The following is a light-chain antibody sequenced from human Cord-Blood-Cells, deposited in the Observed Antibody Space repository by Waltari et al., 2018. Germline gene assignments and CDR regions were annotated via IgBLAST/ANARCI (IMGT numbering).Light chain of an antibody. CDR2: DAS. V-gene: IGKV3-11*01. J-gene: IGKJ4*01. CDR3: QQRSNWPLT. Sequence: IVLTQSPATLSLSAGESATVSCRASQSVRSYLAWYQQKPGQAPRLLIYDASNRATGIPARFSGSGSGTDFTLTISSLEPEDFAVYYCQQRSNWPLTFGGGTKVEIK. CDR1: QSVRSY.